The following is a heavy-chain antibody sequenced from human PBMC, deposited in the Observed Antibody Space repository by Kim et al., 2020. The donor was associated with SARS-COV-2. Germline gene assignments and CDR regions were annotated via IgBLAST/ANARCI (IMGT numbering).Heavy chain of an antibody. V-gene: IGHV1-2*06. J-gene: IGHJ4*02. Sequence: ASVKVSCKASGYTFTVYYMHWVRQAPGQGLEWMGRINPNSGGTNYAQKFQGRVTMTRDTSISTAYMELSRLRSDDTAVYYCARTDTAMKIDYWGQGTLVTVSS. CDR2: INPNSGGT. CDR3: ARTDTAMKIDY. D-gene: IGHD5-18*01. CDR1: GYTFTVYY.